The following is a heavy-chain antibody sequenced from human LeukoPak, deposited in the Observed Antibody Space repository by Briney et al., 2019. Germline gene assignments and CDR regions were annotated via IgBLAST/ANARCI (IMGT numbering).Heavy chain of an antibody. J-gene: IGHJ3*01. CDR3: GKDPNGDYVGAFAF. V-gene: IGHV3-23*01. CDR2: IRGTGGTT. Sequence: GGSLRLSCAASGVTFSGYALIWGRQAPGKGLEWISAIRGTGGTTYYADSVRGACTISRDYSRNTVYLKMNSLRDEDTALYFCGKDPNGDYVGAFAFWGPGTMVTVSS. D-gene: IGHD4-17*01. CDR1: GVTFSGYA.